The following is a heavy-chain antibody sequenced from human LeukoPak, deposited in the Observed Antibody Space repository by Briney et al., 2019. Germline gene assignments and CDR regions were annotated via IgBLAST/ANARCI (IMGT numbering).Heavy chain of an antibody. CDR3: ARRDWSAYQLDF. J-gene: IGHJ4*02. CDR2: IHYSGNS. Sequence: PSETLSLTCNVSGYSISRGYYGGWIRQPPGRGLEWIGSIHYSGNSHYNPSLKTRVSISVDTSKNQLSLKLTSVTAADTAVYFCARRDWSAYQLDFWGRGILVVASS. D-gene: IGHD3-3*01. V-gene: IGHV4-38-2*02. CDR1: GYSISRGYY.